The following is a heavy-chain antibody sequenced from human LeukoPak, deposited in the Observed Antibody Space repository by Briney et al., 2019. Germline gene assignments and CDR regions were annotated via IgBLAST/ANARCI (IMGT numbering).Heavy chain of an antibody. CDR3: VRDPSWGMAFDY. CDR2: IWYVGSNK. Sequence: GGSLRLSCAASGFTFSSYGMHWVRQAPGKGLEWVAVIWYVGSNKYYADSVKGRFTISRDNSKNTLYLQMNSLRAEDTAVYYCVRDPSWGMAFDYWGQGTLVTVSS. CDR1: GFTFSSYG. D-gene: IGHD2-8*02. J-gene: IGHJ4*02. V-gene: IGHV3-33*01.